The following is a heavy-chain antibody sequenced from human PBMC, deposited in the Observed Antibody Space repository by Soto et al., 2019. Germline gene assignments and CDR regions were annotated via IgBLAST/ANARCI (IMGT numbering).Heavy chain of an antibody. CDR3: ARDSGTMVAHNYFDF. V-gene: IGHV3-48*01. J-gene: IGHJ4*02. CDR1: GFTFSTYT. Sequence: GGSLRLSCEAFGFTFSTYTMNWVRQAPGKGLEWVSYISSSGRTISYADPVKGRFSISRDNAKNSLYLQMNSLRVEDKAVYYCARDSGTMVAHNYFDFWGQGTLVTVSS. D-gene: IGHD2-8*01. CDR2: ISSSGRTI.